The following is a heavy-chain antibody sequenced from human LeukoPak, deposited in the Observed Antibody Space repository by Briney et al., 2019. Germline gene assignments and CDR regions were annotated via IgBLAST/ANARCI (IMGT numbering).Heavy chain of an antibody. CDR1: GYTFTSYY. V-gene: IGHV1-46*03. CDR3: ARSHSSGWYTFDY. Sequence: ASVKVSCKASGYTFTSYYMHWVRQAPGQGLEWMGIISPSGGSTSYAQKFQGRVTMTRDTSTSTVYTELSSLRSEDTAVYYCARSHSSGWYTFDYWGQGTLVTVSS. J-gene: IGHJ4*02. D-gene: IGHD6-19*01. CDR2: ISPSGGST.